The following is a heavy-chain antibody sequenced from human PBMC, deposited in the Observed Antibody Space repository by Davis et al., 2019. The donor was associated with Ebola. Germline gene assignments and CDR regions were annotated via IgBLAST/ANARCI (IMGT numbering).Heavy chain of an antibody. J-gene: IGHJ3*02. CDR2: IYYSGST. CDR1: GGSMNSYF. V-gene: IGHV4-59*01. CDR3: ARVGGYISLEWLEHDAFDI. Sequence: PSETLSLTCTVSGGSMNSYFWSWIRQPPGKGLEWIGYIYYSGSTNYNPSLKSRVTISVDTSKKQFSLKLTSVTAADTAVYYCARVGGYISLEWLEHDAFDIWGQGTMVTVSS. D-gene: IGHD3-3*01.